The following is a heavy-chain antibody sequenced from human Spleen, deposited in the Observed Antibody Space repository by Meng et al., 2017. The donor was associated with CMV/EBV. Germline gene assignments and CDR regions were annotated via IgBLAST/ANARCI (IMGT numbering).Heavy chain of an antibody. J-gene: IGHJ5*02. D-gene: IGHD4-17*01. V-gene: IGHV5-51*01. CDR3: ARRGMMTTRGYWFDP. Sequence: GESLKISCEGSGYTFSNYWIDWVRQMPGKGLEWMGSIYPGDSDTRYSPSFHGQLTISADKSIRTAYLQWSGLKASDTAMYYCARRGMMTTRGYWFDPWGQGTLVTVSS. CDR2: IYPGDSDT. CDR1: GYTFSNYW.